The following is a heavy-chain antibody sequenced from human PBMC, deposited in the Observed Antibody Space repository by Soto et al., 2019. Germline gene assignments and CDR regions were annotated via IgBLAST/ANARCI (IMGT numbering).Heavy chain of an antibody. CDR3: ALAHTVTTVY. J-gene: IGHJ4*01. CDR2: INSDGSST. D-gene: IGHD4-17*01. V-gene: IGHV3-74*01. CDR1: GLTFSSYW. Sequence: EVQLVESGGGLVQPGGSLRLSCAASGLTFSSYWMHWVRQAPGKGLVWVSRINSDGSSTSYADPVKGPFTISRDNAKNSLYLQMNSQSAEDTAVYYCALAHTVTTVYWGHGTLVTVSS.